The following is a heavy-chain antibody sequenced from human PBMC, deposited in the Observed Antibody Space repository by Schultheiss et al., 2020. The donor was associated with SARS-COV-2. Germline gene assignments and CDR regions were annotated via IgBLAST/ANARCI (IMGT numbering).Heavy chain of an antibody. CDR1: GFTFSNAW. CDR3: ARDRGGPSQYYYDSSGYYLEVNPTLDY. J-gene: IGHJ4*02. D-gene: IGHD3-22*01. V-gene: IGHV3-74*01. Sequence: GGSLRLSCAASGFTFSNAWMSWVRQAPGKGLEWVGRINSDGSSTSYADSVKGRFTISRDKSTNTLYLQMNSLRAEDTAVYYCARDRGGPSQYYYDSSGYYLEVNPTLDYWGQGTLVTVSS. CDR2: INSDGSST.